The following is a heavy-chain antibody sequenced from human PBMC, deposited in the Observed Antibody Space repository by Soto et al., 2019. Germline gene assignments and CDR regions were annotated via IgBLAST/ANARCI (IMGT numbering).Heavy chain of an antibody. CDR1: GYSFTSFR. V-gene: IGHV5-10-1*01. CDR3: ARQMTSQFDY. Sequence: GESLKISCAGSGYSFTSFRVNWVREIAGKGLEWMGRINPTDSYAEYSTSFQGHVTISIDKSVNTAYLQWSSLKASGTAVYYCARQMTSQFDYWGQGTLVTVSS. CDR2: INPTDSYA. D-gene: IGHD2-21*02. J-gene: IGHJ4*02.